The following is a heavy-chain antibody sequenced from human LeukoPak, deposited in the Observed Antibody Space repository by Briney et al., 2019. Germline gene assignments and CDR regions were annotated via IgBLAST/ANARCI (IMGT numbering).Heavy chain of an antibody. CDR1: GGSISSSNW. Sequence: PSETLSLTCAVSGGSISSSNWWSWVRQPPGKGLEWIGEIYHSGSTNYNPSLKSRVTISVDKSKNQFSLKLSSVTAADTAVYYCASKTRRKQWLVQGGHGAFDIWGQGTMVTVSS. V-gene: IGHV4-4*02. CDR2: IYHSGST. D-gene: IGHD6-19*01. CDR3: ASKTRRKQWLVQGGHGAFDI. J-gene: IGHJ3*02.